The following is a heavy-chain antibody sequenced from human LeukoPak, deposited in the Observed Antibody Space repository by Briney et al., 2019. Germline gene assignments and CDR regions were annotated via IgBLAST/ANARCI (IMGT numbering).Heavy chain of an antibody. CDR1: GFTFSSYS. Sequence: GGSLRLSCAASGFTFSSYSMNWVRQAPGKGLEWVSYISSSSSTIYYADSVKGRFTISRDNAKNSLYLQMNSLRDEDTAVYYCARDTYYDYVWGSNRYTHFDYWGQGTLVTVSS. CDR3: ARDTYYDYVWGSNRYTHFDY. CDR2: ISSSSSTI. D-gene: IGHD3-16*02. V-gene: IGHV3-48*02. J-gene: IGHJ4*02.